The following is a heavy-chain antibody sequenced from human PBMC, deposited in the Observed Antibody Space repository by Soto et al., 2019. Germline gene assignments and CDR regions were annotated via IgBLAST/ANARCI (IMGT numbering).Heavy chain of an antibody. CDR1: GFTFSSYS. Sequence: PGGSLRLSCAASGFTFSSYSMNWVRQAPGKGLEWVSSISSSSSYIYYADSVKGRFTISRDNAKNSLYLQMNSLRAEDTAVYYCARDQSPAGIAARQWGHDAFDIWGQGTMVTVSS. D-gene: IGHD6-6*01. CDR2: ISSSSSYI. CDR3: ARDQSPAGIAARQWGHDAFDI. J-gene: IGHJ3*02. V-gene: IGHV3-21*01.